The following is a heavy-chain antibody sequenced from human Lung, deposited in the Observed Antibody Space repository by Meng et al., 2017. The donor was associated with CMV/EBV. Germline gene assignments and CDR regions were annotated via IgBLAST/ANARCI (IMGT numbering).Heavy chain of an antibody. Sequence: ASXXVSXTSSFSSFNSYIISWVRQAPGQGLEWMGWVNSYTGDTDYAQQFQERITMTTDTSTTTVYMELRSLRTDDTAAYYCARISMIRGIIITGWFDPWGQGTLVTVSS. V-gene: IGHV1-18*04. CDR3: ARISMIRGIIITGWFDP. CDR1: FSSFNSYI. CDR2: VNSYTGDT. J-gene: IGHJ5*02. D-gene: IGHD3-10*01.